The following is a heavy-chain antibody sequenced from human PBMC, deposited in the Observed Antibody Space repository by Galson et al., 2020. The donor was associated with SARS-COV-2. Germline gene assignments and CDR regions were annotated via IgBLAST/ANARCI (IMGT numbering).Heavy chain of an antibody. D-gene: IGHD3-22*01. V-gene: IGHV4-34*01. CDR1: ATSGSFSAYY. CDR2: INPRGST. J-gene: IGHJ4*02. CDR3: ASPDYYDTTGYLY. Sequence: SQTLSLNCAVYATSGSFSAYYWTWMRQPSGKGLEWIGEINPRGSTKYNPSLRSRVTISVDTSKNQFSLRVSSVTAADTAVYYCASPDYYDTTGYLYWSRGTLVTVSS.